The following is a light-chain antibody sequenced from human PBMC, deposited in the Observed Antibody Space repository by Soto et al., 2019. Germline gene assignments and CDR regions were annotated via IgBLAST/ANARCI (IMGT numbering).Light chain of an antibody. CDR2: GPS. CDR3: QQYNNFWT. Sequence: EVVTTESPATLSVSQGETATLSCWASQSVSSNLAWYQQKPGQAPRLLIYGPSTRATDIPARFSGSGSGTEFTLTISSRQSEDFAVYYCQQYNNFWTFGQGTKVEIK. V-gene: IGKV3-15*01. J-gene: IGKJ1*01. CDR1: QSVSSN.